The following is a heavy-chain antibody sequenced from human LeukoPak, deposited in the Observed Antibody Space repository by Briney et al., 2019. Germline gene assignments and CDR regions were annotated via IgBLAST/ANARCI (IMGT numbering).Heavy chain of an antibody. CDR1: GITLSTYW. V-gene: IGHV3-7*05. Sequence: GGSRRLSCAGSGITLSTYWMSWIRQAPGKGLEWVGNIKQDGSEKYFVDSLRGRFTISRDNAKNSLFLQMNSLRAEDTAVYYCARDQGAFDMWGQGTMVTVSS. CDR3: ARDQGAFDM. J-gene: IGHJ3*02. CDR2: IKQDGSEK.